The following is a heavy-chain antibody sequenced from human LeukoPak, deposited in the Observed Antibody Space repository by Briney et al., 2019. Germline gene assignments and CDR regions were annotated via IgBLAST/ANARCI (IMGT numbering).Heavy chain of an antibody. J-gene: IGHJ4*02. CDR3: VKLTSAGLVDY. D-gene: IGHD6-13*01. Sequence: GGSLRLSCAASGFSFDDYAMHWVRQAPGKGLQWVSGIGWNGGGIVYADSVKGRFTISRDNAKNSLYLQMDSLGLEDTALYYCVKLTSAGLVDYWGRGTLVTVSS. CDR1: GFSFDDYA. V-gene: IGHV3-9*01. CDR2: IGWNGGGI.